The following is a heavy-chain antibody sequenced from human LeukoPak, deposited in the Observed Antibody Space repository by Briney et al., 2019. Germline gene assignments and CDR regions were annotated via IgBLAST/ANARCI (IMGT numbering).Heavy chain of an antibody. V-gene: IGHV3-23*01. J-gene: IGHJ4*02. CDR2: TSSSDAGT. D-gene: IGHD2-21*01. CDR1: GFTSSTYA. CDR3: AKAPVTSCRGAYCYPFDS. Sequence: GGSLRLSCAASGFTSSTYAMSWVRQTPGKGLEWVAATSSSDAGTYHADSVRGRLTISRDNSKNTLYLQMNSLRAEDAAVYFCAKAPVTSCRGAYCYPFDSWGQGTLVTVSS.